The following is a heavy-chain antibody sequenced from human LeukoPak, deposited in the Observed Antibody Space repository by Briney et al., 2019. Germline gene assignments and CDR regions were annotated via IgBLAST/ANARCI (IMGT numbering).Heavy chain of an antibody. CDR1: GGSISSGGYY. Sequence: SQTLSLTCTVSGGSISSGGYYWSWIRQHPGKGLEWIGCIYHSGTTYYHPSLTSRVAISVDTSKNQFSLKLSSVTAADTAVYYCARSGTVTTWNYWGQGTLVIVSS. CDR3: ARSGTVTTWNY. V-gene: IGHV4-31*03. D-gene: IGHD4-17*01. J-gene: IGHJ4*02. CDR2: IYHSGTT.